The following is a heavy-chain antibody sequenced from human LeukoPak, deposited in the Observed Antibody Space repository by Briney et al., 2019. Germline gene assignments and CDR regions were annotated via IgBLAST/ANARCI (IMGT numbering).Heavy chain of an antibody. CDR3: AGYTVVRGLTLSAFDI. Sequence: ASVTVSCKASGDTLTGYYIHWVRQAPRQGLEWMGCFDPNTGATHYAQKFQGRVTMTRDTSIDTDFLELRSLISDDTALYYCAGYTVVRGLTLSAFDIWGQGTMVTVSS. J-gene: IGHJ3*02. CDR1: GDTLTGYY. D-gene: IGHD3-10*01. CDR2: FDPNTGAT. V-gene: IGHV1-2*02.